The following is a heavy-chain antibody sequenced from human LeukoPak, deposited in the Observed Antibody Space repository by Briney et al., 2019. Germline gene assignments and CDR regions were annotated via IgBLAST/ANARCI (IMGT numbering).Heavy chain of an antibody. D-gene: IGHD3-16*02. Sequence: ASVKVSCKVSGYTLTELSMHWVRQAPGKGLEWMGGFDPEDGETIYAQKFQGRVTMTEDTSTDTAYMELSSLRSEDTAVYYCATGGNYQRVYCYGMDVWGQGTTVTVSS. V-gene: IGHV1-24*01. CDR3: ATGGNYQRVYCYGMDV. J-gene: IGHJ6*02. CDR2: FDPEDGET. CDR1: GYTLTELS.